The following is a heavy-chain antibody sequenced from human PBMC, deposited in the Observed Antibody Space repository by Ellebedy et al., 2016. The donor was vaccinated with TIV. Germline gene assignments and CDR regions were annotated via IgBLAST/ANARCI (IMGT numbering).Heavy chain of an antibody. CDR1: GFTFSSYW. CDR3: ARGSGEYPDY. D-gene: IGHD2-15*01. J-gene: IGHJ4*02. Sequence: GESLKISCAASGFTFSSYWMHWVRQAPGKGLVWVSRINSDGSSTSYADSVKGRFTISRDNAKNTLYLQMNSLRAEDTAVYYCARGSGEYPDYWGQGTLVTVSS. V-gene: IGHV3-74*01. CDR2: INSDGSST.